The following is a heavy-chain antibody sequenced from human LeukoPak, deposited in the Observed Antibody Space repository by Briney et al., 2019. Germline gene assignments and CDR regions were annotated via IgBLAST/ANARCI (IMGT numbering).Heavy chain of an antibody. CDR3: ARVPQEMATIRPQYYYYMDV. CDR1: GGSLRTRNYF. CDR2: IYYSGST. J-gene: IGHJ6*03. Sequence: SETLSLTCSVSGGSLRTRNYFWGWIRQPPGKGLEYIGSIYYSGSTYYNPSLKSRVTISLDMTNNQSSLKVNSVTAADTAVYYCARVPQEMATIRPQYYYYMDVWGKGTTVTVSS. D-gene: IGHD5-24*01. V-gene: IGHV4-39*07.